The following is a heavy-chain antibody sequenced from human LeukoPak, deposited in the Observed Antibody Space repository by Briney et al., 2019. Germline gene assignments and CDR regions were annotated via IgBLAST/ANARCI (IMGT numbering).Heavy chain of an antibody. J-gene: IGHJ4*02. V-gene: IGHV3-53*01. CDR2: IYSGGTI. Sequence: PGGSLRLSCAASGFTVSSSYMSWVRQAPGKGLEWVSVIYSGGTIYYADSVKGRFTISRDNSKNTLYLQMNSLRAEDTAVYYCARDSRDGYWFDYWGQGTLVTVSP. D-gene: IGHD5-24*01. CDR1: GFTVSSSY. CDR3: ARDSRDGYWFDY.